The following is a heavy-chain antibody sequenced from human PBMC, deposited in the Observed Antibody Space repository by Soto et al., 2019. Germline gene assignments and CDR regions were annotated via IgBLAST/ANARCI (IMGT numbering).Heavy chain of an antibody. D-gene: IGHD6-13*01. CDR1: GFTFSSYA. V-gene: IGHV3-23*01. Sequence: GGSLRLSCAASGFTFSSYAMSWVRQAPGKGLEWVSAISGSGGSTYYADSVKGRFTISRDNSKNTLYLQMNSLRAEDTAVYYCAKVSSSRAYSSSRIYWCQTTLVTVFS. CDR2: ISGSGGST. J-gene: IGHJ4*02. CDR3: AKVSSSRAYSSSRIY.